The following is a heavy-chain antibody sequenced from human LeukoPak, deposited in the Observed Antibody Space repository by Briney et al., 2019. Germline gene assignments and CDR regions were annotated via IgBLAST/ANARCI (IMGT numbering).Heavy chain of an antibody. CDR3: ANNLGFGVVIGRFDY. J-gene: IGHJ4*02. CDR1: GFTFSSYA. V-gene: IGHV3-23*01. D-gene: IGHD3-3*01. Sequence: GGSLRLSCAASGFTFSSYAMSWVRQAPGKGLEWVSAISGSGGSTYYADSVKGRFTISRDNSKNTLYLQMNSLRAEDTAVYYCANNLGFGVVIGRFDYWGQGTLVTVSS. CDR2: ISGSGGST.